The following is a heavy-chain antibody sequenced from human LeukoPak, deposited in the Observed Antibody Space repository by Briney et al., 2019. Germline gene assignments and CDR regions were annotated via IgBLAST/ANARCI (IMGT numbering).Heavy chain of an antibody. Sequence: GGSLRLSCAASGFTFSSYAMSWVRQAPGKGLEWVSVIYSGGSTYYADSVKGRFTISRDNSKNTLYLQMNSLRAEDTAVYYCARAQDYDFWSGRYDYWGQGTLVTVSS. V-gene: IGHV3-66*01. CDR1: GFTFSSYA. CDR2: IYSGGST. CDR3: ARAQDYDFWSGRYDY. D-gene: IGHD3-3*01. J-gene: IGHJ4*02.